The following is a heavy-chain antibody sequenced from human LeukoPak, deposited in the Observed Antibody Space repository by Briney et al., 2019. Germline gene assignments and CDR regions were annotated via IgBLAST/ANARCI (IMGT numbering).Heavy chain of an antibody. J-gene: IGHJ5*02. CDR1: GFTFSTYE. D-gene: IGHD4-17*01. Sequence: TGGSLRLSCAASGFTFSTYEMNWVRQAPGKGLQWVSYTSGSGSTIYYADSVTGRFTISRDNAKNSLYLQMNSLRAEDTAVYYCARTVGYGDYSWFDPWGQGTLVTVSS. CDR3: ARTVGYGDYSWFDP. V-gene: IGHV3-48*03. CDR2: TSGSGSTI.